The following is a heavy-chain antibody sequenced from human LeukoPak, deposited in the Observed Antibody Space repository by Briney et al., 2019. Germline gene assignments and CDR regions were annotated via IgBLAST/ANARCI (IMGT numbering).Heavy chain of an antibody. CDR3: ASLEVTGTSLDAFDI. D-gene: IGHD2-2*01. V-gene: IGHV5-51*01. CDR1: GYSFTSYW. CDR2: IYPGDSDT. Sequence: GESLKISCKGSGYSFTSYWIGWVRQMPGKGLEWMGIIYPGDSDTRYSPSFQGQVIISADKSISTAYLQWSSLKASDTAMYYCASLEVTGTSLDAFDIWGQGTMVTVSS. J-gene: IGHJ3*02.